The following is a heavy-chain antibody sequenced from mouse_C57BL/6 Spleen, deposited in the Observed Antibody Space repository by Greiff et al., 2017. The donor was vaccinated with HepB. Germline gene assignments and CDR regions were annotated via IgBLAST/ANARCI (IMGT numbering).Heavy chain of an antibody. J-gene: IGHJ4*01. D-gene: IGHD2-3*01. CDR2: FYPGSGSI. Sequence: QVQLQQSGAELVKPGASVKLSCKASGYTFTEYTIHWVKQRSGQGLEWIGWFYPGSGSIKYNEKFKDKATLTADKSSSTVYMELSRLTSEDSAVYFCARQEGEGYDGYGGYAMDYWGQGTSVTVSS. CDR3: ARQEGEGYDGYGGYAMDY. V-gene: IGHV1-62-2*01. CDR1: GYTFTEYT.